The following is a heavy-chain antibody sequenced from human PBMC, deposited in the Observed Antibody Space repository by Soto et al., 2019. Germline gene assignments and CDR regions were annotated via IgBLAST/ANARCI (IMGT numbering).Heavy chain of an antibody. V-gene: IGHV3-9*01. Sequence: HPGGSLRLSCAASGFTFDDYAMHWVRQAPGKGLEWVSGISWNSGSIGYADSVKGRFTISRDNAKNSLYLQMNSLRAEDTALYYCAKVHPRYSSGWYVNYFDYWGQGTLVTVSS. D-gene: IGHD6-19*01. CDR3: AKVHPRYSSGWYVNYFDY. CDR2: ISWNSGSI. CDR1: GFTFDDYA. J-gene: IGHJ4*02.